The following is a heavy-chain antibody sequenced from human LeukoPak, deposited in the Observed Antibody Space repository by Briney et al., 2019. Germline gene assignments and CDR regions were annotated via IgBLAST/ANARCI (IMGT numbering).Heavy chain of an antibody. V-gene: IGHV3-48*03. D-gene: IGHD1-7*01. J-gene: IGHJ3*02. CDR1: GFTFSSYE. CDR2: ISSSGSTI. CDR3: ARGGTGTTLPYAFDI. Sequence: GGSLRLSCATSGFTFSSYEMNWVRQAPGKGLEWVSYISSSGSTIYYADSVKGRFTISRDNAKNTLYLQMNSLRAEDTAVYYCARGGTGTTLPYAFDIWGQGTMVTVSS.